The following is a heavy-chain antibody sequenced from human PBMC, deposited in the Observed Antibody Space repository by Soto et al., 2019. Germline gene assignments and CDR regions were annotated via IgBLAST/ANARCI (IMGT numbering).Heavy chain of an antibody. Sequence: SETLSLTCAVSGGSISSGGYSWSWTRQPPGKGLEWIGYIYHSGSTYYNPSLKSRVTISVDRSKNQFSLKLSSVTAADTAVYYCAAGGGLPRYYWGQGTLVTVSS. J-gene: IGHJ4*02. D-gene: IGHD5-12*01. CDR1: GGSISSGGYS. CDR3: AAGGGLPRYY. CDR2: IYHSGST. V-gene: IGHV4-30-2*01.